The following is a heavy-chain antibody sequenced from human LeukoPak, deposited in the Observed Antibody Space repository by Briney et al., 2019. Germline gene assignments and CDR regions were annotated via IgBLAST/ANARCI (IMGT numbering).Heavy chain of an antibody. D-gene: IGHD3-16*02. CDR1: GYTLTELS. CDR2: FDPEDDET. J-gene: IGHJ4*02. Sequence: ASVNVSCKVSGYTLTELSMHWVRQAPGKGLEWLGGFDPEDDETIYAQKFQGRVTMTEDTSTDTAYMELSSLRSEDTAVYYCATAAPDDYVWGNYRYTGIDAFDIWGQGTLVTVSS. CDR3: ATAAPDDYVWGNYRYTGIDAFDI. V-gene: IGHV1-24*01.